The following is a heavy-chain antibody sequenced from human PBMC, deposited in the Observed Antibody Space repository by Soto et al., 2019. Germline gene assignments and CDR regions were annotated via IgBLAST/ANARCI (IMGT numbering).Heavy chain of an antibody. V-gene: IGHV1-46*01. D-gene: IGHD3-9*01. CDR1: GYTFTSYY. CDR2: INPSGGST. J-gene: IGHJ4*02. CDR3: ARGSFLRYFDFLPTAVRRTPDSYFDY. Sequence: ASVKVSCKASGYTFTSYYMHWVRQAPGQGLEWMGIINPSGGSTSYAQKFQGRVTMTRDTSTSTVYMGLSSLRSEDTAVYYCARGSFLRYFDFLPTAVRRTPDSYFDYSGQGTLVTVSS.